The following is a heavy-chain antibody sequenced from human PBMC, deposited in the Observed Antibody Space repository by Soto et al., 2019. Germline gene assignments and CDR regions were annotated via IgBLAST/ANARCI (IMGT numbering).Heavy chain of an antibody. CDR2: INAGNGNT. J-gene: IGHJ6*03. V-gene: IGHV1-3*01. CDR3: ARDPHGSGRNYYYYYYMDV. Sequence: ASVKVSCKASGYTFTSYAMHWVRQAPGQRLEWMGWINAGNGNTKYSQKFQGRVTITRDTSASTAYTELSSLRSEDTAVYYCARDPHGSGRNYYYYYYMDVWGKGTTVTVSS. D-gene: IGHD3-10*01. CDR1: GYTFTSYA.